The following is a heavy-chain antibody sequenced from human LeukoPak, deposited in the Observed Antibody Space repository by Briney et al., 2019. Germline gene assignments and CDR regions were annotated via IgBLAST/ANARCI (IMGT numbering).Heavy chain of an antibody. V-gene: IGHV4-31*03. Sequence: SGPGLVKPSQTLSLTCTVSGGSISSGGYYWSWIRQPPGKGLEWIGEINHSGSTNYNLSLKSRVTISVDTSKNQFSLKLSSVTAADTAVYYCARRRVAGGIRIDYWGQGTLVTVSS. CDR1: GGSISSGGYY. CDR3: ARRRVAGGIRIDY. D-gene: IGHD3-16*01. J-gene: IGHJ4*02. CDR2: INHSGST.